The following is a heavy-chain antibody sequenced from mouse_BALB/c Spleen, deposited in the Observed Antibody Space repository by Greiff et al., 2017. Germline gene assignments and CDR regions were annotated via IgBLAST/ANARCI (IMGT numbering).Heavy chain of an antibody. CDR1: GFAFSSYD. CDR2: ISSGGGST. Sequence: DVMLVESGGGLVKPGGSLKLSCAASGFAFSSYDMSWVRQTPEKRLEWVAYISSGGGSTYYPDTVKGRFTISRDNAKNTLYLQMSSLKSEDTAMYYCARRDYYYGSSYGYFDVWGAGTTVTVSS. J-gene: IGHJ1*01. V-gene: IGHV5-12-1*01. CDR3: ARRDYYYGSSYGYFDV. D-gene: IGHD1-1*01.